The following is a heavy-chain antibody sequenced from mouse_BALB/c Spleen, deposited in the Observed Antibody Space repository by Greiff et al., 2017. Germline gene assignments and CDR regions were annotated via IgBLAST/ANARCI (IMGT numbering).Heavy chain of an antibody. J-gene: IGHJ2*01. V-gene: IGHV1-80*01. Sequence: VQLQQSGAELVRPGSSVKISCRASGYAFGSYWRNWVKQRPGQGLEWIGQIYPGDGDTNYTGKFKGKATLTADKSSSTAYMQLSSLTSEDSAVYFCARSWGFDYWGQGTTLTVSS. CDR2: IYPGDGDT. CDR1: GYAFGSYW. D-gene: IGHD4-1*01. CDR3: ARSWGFDY.